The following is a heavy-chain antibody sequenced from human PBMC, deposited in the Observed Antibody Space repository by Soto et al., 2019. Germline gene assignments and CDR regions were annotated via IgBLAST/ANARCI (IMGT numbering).Heavy chain of an antibody. D-gene: IGHD6-13*01. CDR3: AKGVLASSWYNWFDP. J-gene: IGHJ5*02. CDR2: VDSGGTT. Sequence: QVQLQESGPGLVKTSETQSLTCTVSGGPFGGYYWSWIRQPPGKGLEWIGYVDSGGTTRYNPSLETRVTMSIDTSTNQFSLSLSCVTSADSGVYFCAKGVLASSWYNWFDPWGLGTLVAVTS. V-gene: IGHV4-59*01. CDR1: GGPFGGYY.